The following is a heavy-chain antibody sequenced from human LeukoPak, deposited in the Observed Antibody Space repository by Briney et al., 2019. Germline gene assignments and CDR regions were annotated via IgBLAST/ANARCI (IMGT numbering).Heavy chain of an antibody. CDR3: ARYYYDSSAYSRGAFDI. CDR2: INPNSGGP. D-gene: IGHD3-22*01. J-gene: IGHJ3*02. V-gene: IGHV1-2*02. Sequence: GASVKVSCKASGYTFTGYYMHWVRQAPGQGLEWMGWINPNSGGPKYAQKFQGRVTMTRDTSISTAYMELSRLRSDDTAVYYCARYYYDSSAYSRGAFDIWGRGTMVTVSS. CDR1: GYTFTGYY.